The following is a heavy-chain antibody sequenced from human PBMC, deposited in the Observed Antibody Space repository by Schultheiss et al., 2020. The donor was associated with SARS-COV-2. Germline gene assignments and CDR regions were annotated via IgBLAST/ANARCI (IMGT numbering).Heavy chain of an antibody. J-gene: IGHJ3*02. CDR2: IIPIFGTA. Sequence: SVKVSCKASGGTFSSYAISWVRQAPGQGLEWMGGIIPIFGTANYAQKFQGRVTITADKSTSTAYMELSRLRSDDTAVYYCARIGDGDAFDIWGQGTMVTVSS. V-gene: IGHV1-69*06. D-gene: IGHD5-24*01. CDR3: ARIGDGDAFDI. CDR1: GGTFSSYA.